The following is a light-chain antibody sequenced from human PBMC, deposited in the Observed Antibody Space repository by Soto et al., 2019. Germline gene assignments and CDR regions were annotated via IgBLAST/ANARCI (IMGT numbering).Light chain of an antibody. CDR2: AAS. Sequence: EIVVTQSPGILSVSPGDRATLSCRASQSVSTNLAWYQQKPGQAPTLLIYAASTRATGIPARFTGSGSGTDFTLIISSLHSEDFAVYYCQEYSKWPLFTFGPGTRVDIK. CDR1: QSVSTN. V-gene: IGKV3-15*01. J-gene: IGKJ3*01. CDR3: QEYSKWPLFT.